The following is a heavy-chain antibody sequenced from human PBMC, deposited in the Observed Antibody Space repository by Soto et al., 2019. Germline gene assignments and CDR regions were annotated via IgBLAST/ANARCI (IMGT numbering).Heavy chain of an antibody. CDR3: ATEPIYYNDGSGYYPLGH. D-gene: IGHD3-22*01. Sequence: SVKVSCKASGYSFATYGFSWVRQAPGQGLECVGWISAHNGDTHYSQKFQGRVTLTTDTSTNTGYMELRSLTSDDTAVYFCATEPIYYNDGSGYYPLGHWG. V-gene: IGHV1-18*04. CDR1: GYSFATYG. CDR2: ISAHNGDT. J-gene: IGHJ1*01.